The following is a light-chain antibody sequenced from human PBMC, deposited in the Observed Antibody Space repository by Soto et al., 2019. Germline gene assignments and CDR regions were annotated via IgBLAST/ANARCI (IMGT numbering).Light chain of an antibody. V-gene: IGKV3-20*01. CDR1: QSVSSY. Sequence: EFVLTHSPSTLSLSPGRRPNLSCRASQSVSSYLAWYQQKPGQAPRLLIYGASSRATGIPNRFSGSGSGTDFTITISRMENEDFAVYYCQQYNSWPLTFGGGTKVDIK. CDR3: QQYNSWPLT. J-gene: IGKJ4*01. CDR2: GAS.